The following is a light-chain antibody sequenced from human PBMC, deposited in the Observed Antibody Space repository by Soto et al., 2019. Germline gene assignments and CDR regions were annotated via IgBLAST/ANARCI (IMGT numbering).Light chain of an antibody. Sequence: EIVLTQSPGTLSLSPGEGATLSCGASQSVSRSYLAWYQQKPGQAPRLLIYGASSRATGIPDRFSGSGSGTDFTLTISRLEPEDFAVYYCQQYGSSPRTFGQGTKVDIK. V-gene: IGKV3-20*01. J-gene: IGKJ1*01. CDR2: GAS. CDR1: QSVSRSY. CDR3: QQYGSSPRT.